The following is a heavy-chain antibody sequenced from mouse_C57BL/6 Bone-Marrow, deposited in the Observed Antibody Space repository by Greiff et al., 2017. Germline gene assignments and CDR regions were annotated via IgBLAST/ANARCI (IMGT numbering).Heavy chain of an antibody. J-gene: IGHJ3*01. CDR2: IHPNSGST. D-gene: IGHD1-1*01. CDR1: GYTFTSYW. V-gene: IGHV1-64*01. Sequence: QVHVKQPGAELVKPGASVKLSCKASGYTFTSYWMHWVKQRPGQGLEWIGMIHPNSGSTNYNEKFKSKATLTVDKSSSTAYMQLSSLTSEDSAVYYCAREVVATPFAYWGQGTLVTVSA. CDR3: AREVVATPFAY.